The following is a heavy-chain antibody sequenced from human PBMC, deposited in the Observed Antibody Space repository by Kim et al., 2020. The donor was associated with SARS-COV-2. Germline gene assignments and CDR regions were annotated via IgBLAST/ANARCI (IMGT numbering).Heavy chain of an antibody. J-gene: IGHJ4*02. D-gene: IGHD6-13*01. CDR1: GFTFSSYA. V-gene: IGHV3-30*04. CDR2: ISYDGSNK. CDR3: ARFITLSSSWYFGIADYDY. Sequence: GGSLRLSCAASGFTFSSYAMHWVRQAPGKGLEWVAVISYDGSNKYYADSVKGRFTISRDNSKNTLYLQMNSLRAEDTAVYYCARFITLSSSWYFGIADYDYWGQGTLVTVSS.